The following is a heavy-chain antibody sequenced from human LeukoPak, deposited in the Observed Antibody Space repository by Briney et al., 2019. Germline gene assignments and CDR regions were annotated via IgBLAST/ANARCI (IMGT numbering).Heavy chain of an antibody. J-gene: IGHJ6*02. Sequence: GGSLRLSCAASGFIFSSYGMHWARQAPGKGLEWVAVISYDGSDKYYADSVKGRFTISRDNSKNTLYLQMNSLRAEDTAVYYCAQDRDTNRLHYYHGMDAWGQGTTVTVSS. CDR1: GFIFSSYG. V-gene: IGHV3-30*18. CDR2: ISYDGSDK. CDR3: AQDRDTNRLHYYHGMDA. D-gene: IGHD1-14*01.